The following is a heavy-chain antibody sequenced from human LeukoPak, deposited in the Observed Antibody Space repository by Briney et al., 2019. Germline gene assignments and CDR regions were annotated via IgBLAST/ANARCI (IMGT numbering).Heavy chain of an antibody. D-gene: IGHD6-13*01. CDR2: MNPNSGNT. V-gene: IGHV1-8*01. J-gene: IGHJ4*02. Sequence: ASVKVSCKASGYSFTSHDINWVRQATGQGLEWMGWMNPNSGNTGYAQKFQDRVTMTRNTSISTAYLELSSLGSEDTAMYFCASALKRGSAGTLIDHWGQGTLVTVSS. CDR3: ASALKRGSAGTLIDH. CDR1: GYSFTSHD.